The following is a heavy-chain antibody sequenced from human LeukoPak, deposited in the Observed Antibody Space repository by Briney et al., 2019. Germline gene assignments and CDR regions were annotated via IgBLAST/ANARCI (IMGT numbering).Heavy chain of an antibody. CDR1: GLTFSSYA. V-gene: IGHV3-64*01. Sequence: GGSLRLSCAASGLTFSSYAMHWVRQAPGKGLEYVSAISSNGGSTYYANSVKGRFTISRDNSKNTLYLQMGSLRAEDMAVYYCARDNGCSGGSCYATNFDYWGQGTLVTVSS. CDR2: ISSNGGST. CDR3: ARDNGCSGGSCYATNFDY. J-gene: IGHJ4*02. D-gene: IGHD2-15*01.